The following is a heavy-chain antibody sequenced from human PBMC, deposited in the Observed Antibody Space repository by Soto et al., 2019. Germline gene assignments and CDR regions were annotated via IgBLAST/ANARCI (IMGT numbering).Heavy chain of an antibody. Sequence: GESLKISCAASGFTFSSYSMNWVRQAPGKGLEWVSYISSSSSTIYYADSVKGRFTISRDNAKNSLYLQMNSLRAEDTAVYYCARDSDYAFDIWGQGTMVTVS. D-gene: IGHD3-10*01. CDR1: GFTFSSYS. V-gene: IGHV3-48*04. CDR2: ISSSSSTI. J-gene: IGHJ3*02. CDR3: ARDSDYAFDI.